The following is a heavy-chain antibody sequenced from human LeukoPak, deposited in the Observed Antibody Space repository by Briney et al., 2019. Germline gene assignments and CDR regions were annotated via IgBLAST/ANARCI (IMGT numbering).Heavy chain of an antibody. CDR1: GFIFSSYP. J-gene: IGHJ4*02. D-gene: IGHD2-21*02. CDR3: TRSVVTTADFDY. Sequence: LPEGSLRLSCAASGFIFSSYPMHWVRQAPGLGLQWVAVISHDGSNKFYEDSVKGRFTISRDNSKSTLYLHLNIPRPEDTAMYYCTRSVVTTADFDYWGQGTLVTVSS. CDR2: ISHDGSNK. V-gene: IGHV3-30*01.